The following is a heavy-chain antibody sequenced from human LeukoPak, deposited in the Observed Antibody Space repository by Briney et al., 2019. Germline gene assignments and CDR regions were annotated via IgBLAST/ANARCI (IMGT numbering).Heavy chain of an antibody. Sequence: SQTLSLTCAISGDNVSSNSAAWNWIRQSPSRGLEWLGRTYYRSKWYNDYAVSVKSRITINPDTSRNQFSLQLNSVTPEDTAVYYCARDPRYCGGGSCYSEGFHHWGQGTLVTVSS. CDR2: TYYRSKWYN. V-gene: IGHV6-1*01. D-gene: IGHD2-15*01. CDR1: GDNVSSNSAA. CDR3: ARDPRYCGGGSCYSEGFHH. J-gene: IGHJ1*01.